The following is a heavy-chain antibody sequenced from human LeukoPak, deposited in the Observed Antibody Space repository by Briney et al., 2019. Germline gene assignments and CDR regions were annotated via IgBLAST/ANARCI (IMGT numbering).Heavy chain of an antibody. J-gene: IGHJ3*02. V-gene: IGHV3-74*01. CDR2: VNSDGSGT. CDR3: AREGDFHAFDI. CDR1: GFSFGSYW. Sequence: EGSLRLSCAASGFSFGSYWMYWVRQAPGKGLVCISGVNSDGSGTIYADSVKGRFTISRDNAKNTLFLQLNSLRAEDTAVYYCAREGDFHAFDIWGQGTMVTVSS. D-gene: IGHD3-3*01.